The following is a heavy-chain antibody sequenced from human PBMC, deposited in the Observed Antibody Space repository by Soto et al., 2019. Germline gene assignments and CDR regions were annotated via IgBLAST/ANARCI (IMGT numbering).Heavy chain of an antibody. J-gene: IGHJ6*03. D-gene: IGHD2-8*01. CDR1: GYTFTSYY. V-gene: IGHV1-46*03. CDR3: ARNQASIVLMVYATADYYYMDV. Sequence: ASLKVSCKASGYTFTSYYMHWVRQAPGQGLEWMGIINPSGGSTSYAQKFQGRVTMTRDTSTSTVYMELSSLRSEDTAVYYCARNQASIVLMVYATADYYYMDVWGKGTTVNVSS. CDR2: INPSGGST.